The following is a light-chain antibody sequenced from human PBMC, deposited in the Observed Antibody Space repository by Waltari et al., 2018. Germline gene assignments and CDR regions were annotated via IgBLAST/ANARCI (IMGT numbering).Light chain of an antibody. J-gene: IGKJ1*01. V-gene: IGKV1-39*01. CDR3: QQSYSLLRT. CDR2: AAS. CDR1: QSISTY. Sequence: DIQMTQSPSSLSASVGDRVTITCRASQSISTYLNWYQQKPGKAPKVLIYAASTFPSGVPSRFSGSGSGTDFTLIISSLQPEDFATYYCQQSYSLLRTFGQGTKVEIK.